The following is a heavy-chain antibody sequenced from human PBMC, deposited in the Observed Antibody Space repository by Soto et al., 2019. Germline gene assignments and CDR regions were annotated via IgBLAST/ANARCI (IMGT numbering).Heavy chain of an antibody. Sequence: VGSLRLSCAASGFTFSNYGMHWVRQAPGKGLEWVAFIWYDGGNKYYAESVKGRFTISRDNSKNTLYLQMNSLRAEDTAVYYCARDGDVNTGFGKDYWGQGTLVTVSS. J-gene: IGHJ4*02. CDR1: GFTFSNYG. V-gene: IGHV3-33*01. CDR3: ARDGDVNTGFGKDY. D-gene: IGHD3-16*01. CDR2: IWYDGGNK.